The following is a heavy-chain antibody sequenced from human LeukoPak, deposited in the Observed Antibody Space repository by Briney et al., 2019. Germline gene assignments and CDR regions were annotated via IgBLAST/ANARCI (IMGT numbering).Heavy chain of an antibody. CDR3: ARQRGVWGSYRSYLFDY. V-gene: IGHV4-34*01. CDR2: INHSGST. J-gene: IGHJ4*02. Sequence: PAGSLRLSCAASGFTFSNYWVHWVRQAPGKGLEWIGEINHSGSTNYNPSLKSRVTISVDTSKNKFSLKLTSVTAADRAVYYCARQRGVWGSYRSYLFDYWGQGTLVTGSS. CDR1: GFTFSNYW. D-gene: IGHD3-16*01.